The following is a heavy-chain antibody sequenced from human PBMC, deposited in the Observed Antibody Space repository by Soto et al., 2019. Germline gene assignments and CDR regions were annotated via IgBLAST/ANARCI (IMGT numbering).Heavy chain of an antibody. CDR2: ISFDGSTT. Sequence: PGGSLRLSCAASGFTFSSYWMHWVRQASGKGLVWVSRISFDGSTTTYADSVKGRFTISRDNAKNSLYLQMNSLRAEDTAVYYCARWGGLYKGLSRDYYYYGLDVWGQGPTVTVSS. CDR3: ARWGGLYKGLSRDYYYYGLDV. J-gene: IGHJ6*02. D-gene: IGHD2-2*02. V-gene: IGHV3-74*01. CDR1: GFTFSSYW.